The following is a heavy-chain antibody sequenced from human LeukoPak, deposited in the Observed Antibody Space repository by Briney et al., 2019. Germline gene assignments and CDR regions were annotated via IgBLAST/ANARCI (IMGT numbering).Heavy chain of an antibody. D-gene: IGHD2-15*01. J-gene: IGHJ4*02. CDR2: ISSSSSTK. V-gene: IGHV3-48*01. CDR1: GFTFSSYS. CDR3: AKGGYCSGGSCVYYFDY. Sequence: PWGSLRLSCAASGFTFSSYSMNWVRQAPGKGLEWLSYISSSSSTKLYADSVKGRFTISRDNSKNTLYLQMNSLRAEDTAVYYCAKGGYCSGGSCVYYFDYWGQGTLVTVSS.